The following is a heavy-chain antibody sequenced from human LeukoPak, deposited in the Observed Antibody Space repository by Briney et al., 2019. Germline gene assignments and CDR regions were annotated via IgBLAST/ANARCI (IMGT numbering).Heavy chain of an antibody. V-gene: IGHV3-15*01. J-gene: IGHJ4*02. CDR1: GFTFSNAW. Sequence: GGSLRLSCAASGFTFSNAWMSWVRQAPGKGLEWFGRIKSKTDGGTTDYAAPVKGRFTISRDDSKNTLYLQMNSLKTEDTAVHYCTTSPAGLLWFGELFDYWGQGTLVTVSS. CDR2: IKSKTDGGTT. D-gene: IGHD3-10*01. CDR3: TTSPAGLLWFGELFDY.